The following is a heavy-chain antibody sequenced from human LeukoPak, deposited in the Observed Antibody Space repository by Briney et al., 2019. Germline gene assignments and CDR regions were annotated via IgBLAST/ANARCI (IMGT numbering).Heavy chain of an antibody. Sequence: GGSLRLSCAASGFTFSDYYMSWIRQAPGKGLEWVSYISSSSSYTNYADSVKGRFTISRDNAKNSLYLQMNSLRAEDTAVYYCARLVYYYGSGSCLYDWFDPWGQGTLVTVSS. D-gene: IGHD3-10*01. CDR1: GFTFSDYY. V-gene: IGHV3-11*06. CDR2: ISSSSSYT. J-gene: IGHJ5*02. CDR3: ARLVYYYGSGSCLYDWFDP.